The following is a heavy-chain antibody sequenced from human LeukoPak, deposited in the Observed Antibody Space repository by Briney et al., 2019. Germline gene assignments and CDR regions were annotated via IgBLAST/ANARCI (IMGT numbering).Heavy chain of an antibody. J-gene: IGHJ4*02. CDR2: INPNSGGT. CDR3: ARDEYSGSSDFDY. Sequence: ASVKVSCEASGYTFTGYYMHWVRQAPGQGLEWMGWINPNSGGTNYAQKFQGRVTMTRDTSISTAYMELSRLRSDDTAVYYCARDEYSGSSDFDYWGQGTLVTVSS. V-gene: IGHV1-2*02. D-gene: IGHD1-26*01. CDR1: GYTFTGYY.